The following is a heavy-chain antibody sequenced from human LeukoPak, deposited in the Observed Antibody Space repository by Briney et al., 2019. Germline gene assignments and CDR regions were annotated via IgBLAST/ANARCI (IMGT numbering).Heavy chain of an antibody. CDR3: ARDTSSSFYWFDP. D-gene: IGHD6-6*01. V-gene: IGHV1-69*05. J-gene: IGHJ5*02. CDR2: IIPIFGTA. CDR1: GGTFSSYA. Sequence: SVKVSCKGSGGTFSSYAISWVRQAPGQGLEWMGRIIPIFGTANYAQKFQGRVTITTDESTSTAYMELSSLRSEDTAVYYCARDTSSSFYWFDPWGQGTLVTVSS.